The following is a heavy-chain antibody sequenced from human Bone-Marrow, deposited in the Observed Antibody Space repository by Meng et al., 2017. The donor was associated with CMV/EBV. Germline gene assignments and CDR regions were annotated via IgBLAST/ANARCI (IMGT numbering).Heavy chain of an antibody. V-gene: IGHV3-66*01. CDR2: IYSGGST. CDR3: AREGCSSTSCYWAYYYYGMDV. Sequence: GGSLRLSCAASGFTVSSNYMSWVRQAPGKGLEWVSVIYSGGSTYYADSVKGRFTISRDNAKNSLYLQMNSLRAEDTAVYYCAREGCSSTSCYWAYYYYGMDVWGQGTTVTVSS. J-gene: IGHJ6*02. CDR1: GFTVSSNY. D-gene: IGHD2-2*01.